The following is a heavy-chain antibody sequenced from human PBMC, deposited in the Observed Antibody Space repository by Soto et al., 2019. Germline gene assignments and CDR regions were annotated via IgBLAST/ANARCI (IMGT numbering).Heavy chain of an antibody. CDR1: GGTFSSYA. J-gene: IGHJ4*01. V-gene: IGHV1-69*05. Sequence: SVNVSCKASGGTFSSYAISWVRRAPGEGLEWMGGIIPIFGTANYAQKLQGRVTMTTDTSTSTAYMELRSLRSDDTAVYYCARDAAVGRFDYWGKGTLVTVSS. CDR2: IIPIFGTA. CDR3: ARDAAVGRFDY. D-gene: IGHD1-26*01.